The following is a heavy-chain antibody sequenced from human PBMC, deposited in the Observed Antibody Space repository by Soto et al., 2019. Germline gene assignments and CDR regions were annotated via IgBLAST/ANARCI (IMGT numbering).Heavy chain of an antibody. D-gene: IGHD3-10*01. J-gene: IGHJ4*02. CDR2: ISGSGGST. CDR3: ARGRDGSNYYFDY. Sequence: EVQLLESGGGLVQPGGSLRLSCAASGFTFSSYAMSWVRQAPGKGLEWVSAISGSGGSTYYADSVKGRFTISRDNSKNTLYLQMNSLRAEDTAVYYCARGRDGSNYYFDYWGQGTLVTVSS. CDR1: GFTFSSYA. V-gene: IGHV3-23*01.